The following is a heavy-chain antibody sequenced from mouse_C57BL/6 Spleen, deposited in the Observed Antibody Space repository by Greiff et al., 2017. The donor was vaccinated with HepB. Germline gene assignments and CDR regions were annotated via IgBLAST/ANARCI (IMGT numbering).Heavy chain of an antibody. D-gene: IGHD2-4*01. J-gene: IGHJ3*01. CDR2: ISSGGDYI. Sequence: EVMLVESGEGLVKPGGSLKLSCAASGFTFSSYAMSWVRQTPEKRLGWVAYISSGGDYIYYADTVKGRFTISRDNARNTLYLKMSSLKSEDTAMYYCTREGDYPFAYWGQGTLVTVSA. CDR1: GFTFSSYA. V-gene: IGHV5-9-1*02. CDR3: TREGDYPFAY.